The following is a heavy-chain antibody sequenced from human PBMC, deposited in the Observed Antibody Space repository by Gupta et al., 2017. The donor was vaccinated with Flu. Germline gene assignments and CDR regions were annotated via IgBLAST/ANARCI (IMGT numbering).Heavy chain of an antibody. D-gene: IGHD4-17*01. V-gene: IGHV1-69*06. CDR2: FIPIFGTT. Sequence: HVQLVQSGAEVKKPGSSVKVSCRASGDTFNNFIISWVRQAPGQGLEWMGGFIPIFGTTNYAQKFKGRVTITADKATGTAYLELRRLTSEDTAIYFCAQVPGDFSNWFVTWGQGTLVAVSS. J-gene: IGHJ5*02. CDR3: AQVPGDFSNWFVT. CDR1: GDTFNNFI.